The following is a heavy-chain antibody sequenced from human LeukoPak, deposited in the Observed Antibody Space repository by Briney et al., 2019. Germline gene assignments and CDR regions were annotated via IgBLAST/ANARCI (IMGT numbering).Heavy chain of an antibody. CDR3: ARVERSEMATIDY. V-gene: IGHV4-61*02. CDR1: GGSISSGSYY. CDR2: IYTSGST. J-gene: IGHJ4*02. Sequence: SETLSLTCTVSGGSISSGSYYWSWIRQPAGKGLEWIGRIYTSGSTNYNPSLKSRVTISVDTSKNQFSLKLSSVTAADTAVYYCARVERSEMATIDYWGQGTLVTVSS. D-gene: IGHD5-24*01.